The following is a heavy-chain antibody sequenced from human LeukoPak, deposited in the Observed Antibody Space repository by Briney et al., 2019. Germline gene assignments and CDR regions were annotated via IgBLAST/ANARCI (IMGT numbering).Heavy chain of an antibody. V-gene: IGHV4-34*01. D-gene: IGHD3-22*01. J-gene: IGHJ4*02. CDR1: GGSFSGYY. CDR3: ARGLNYYDSSGYYY. CDR2: INHSGST. Sequence: SETLSLTCAVYGGSFSGYYWSWIRQPPGKGLEWIGEINHSGSTTYNPSLKSRVTISVDTSKNQFSLKLSSVTAADTAVYYCARGLNYYDSSGYYYWGQGTLVTVSS.